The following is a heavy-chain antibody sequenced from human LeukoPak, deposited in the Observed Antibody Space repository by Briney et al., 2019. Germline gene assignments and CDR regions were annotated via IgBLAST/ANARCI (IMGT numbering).Heavy chain of an antibody. CDR3: ASTALGCCSSTSCFTPHYFGY. D-gene: IGHD2-2*01. CDR1: GGSIGSSSYY. CDR2: IYYSGST. V-gene: IGHV4-39*01. J-gene: IGHJ4*02. Sequence: SETLSLTCTVSGGSIGSSSYYWGWIRQPPGKGLEWIGSIYYSGSTYYNPSLKSRVTISVDTSKNQFSLKLSSVTAADTAVYYCASTALGCCSSTSCFTPHYFGYWGQGTLVTVSS.